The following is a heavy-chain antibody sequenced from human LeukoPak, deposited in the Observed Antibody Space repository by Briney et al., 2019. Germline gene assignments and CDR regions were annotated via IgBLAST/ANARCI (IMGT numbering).Heavy chain of an antibody. D-gene: IGHD6-13*01. Sequence: SETLSLTCTVSGGSISSYYWSWIRQPPGKGLEWIGYIYYSGSTNYNPSLKSRVTISVDTSKNQFSLKLSSVTAADTAVYYCAVQGAAARGWFDPWGQGTLVTVSS. V-gene: IGHV4-59*12. CDR2: IYYSGST. J-gene: IGHJ5*02. CDR3: AVQGAAARGWFDP. CDR1: GGSISSYY.